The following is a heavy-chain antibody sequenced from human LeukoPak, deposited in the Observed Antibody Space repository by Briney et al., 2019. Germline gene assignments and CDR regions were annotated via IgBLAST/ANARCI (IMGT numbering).Heavy chain of an antibody. Sequence: GASVKVSCKASGYTFTSYGISWVRQAPGQGLEWMGWISAYNGNTNYAQKLQGRVTMTTDTSTSTAYMELRSLRSDDTAVYYCARGGLVGYCSGGSCYLDIAVAAYGLPTDYWAREPWSPSPQ. CDR1: GYTFTSYG. D-gene: IGHD2-15*01. J-gene: IGHJ4*02. CDR2: ISAYNGNT. V-gene: IGHV1-18*01. CDR3: ARGGLVGYCSGGSCYLDIAVAAYGLPTDY.